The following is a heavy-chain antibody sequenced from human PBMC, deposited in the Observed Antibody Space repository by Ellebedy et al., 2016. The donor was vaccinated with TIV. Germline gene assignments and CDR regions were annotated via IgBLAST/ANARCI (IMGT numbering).Heavy chain of an antibody. J-gene: IGHJ5*02. CDR2: INPNSGGT. CDR3: ARDTGRAFGELLSTGWFDP. V-gene: IGHV1-18*01. D-gene: IGHD3-10*01. CDR1: GYTFTSYG. Sequence: ASVKVSCKASGYTFTSYGISWVRQAPGQGLEWMGWINPNSGGTNYAQKFQGRVTITADESTSTAYMELSSLRSEDTAVYYCARDTGRAFGELLSTGWFDPWGQGTLVTVSS.